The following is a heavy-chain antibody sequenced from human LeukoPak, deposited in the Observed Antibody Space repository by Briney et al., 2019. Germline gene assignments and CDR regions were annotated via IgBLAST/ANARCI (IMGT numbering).Heavy chain of an antibody. J-gene: IGHJ3*02. CDR1: GYTFTSYG. CDR2: ISAYNGNT. V-gene: IGHV1-18*01. Sequence: ASVKVSCKASGYTFTSYGISWVRQAPGQGLEWMGWISAYNGNTNYAQKLQGRVTITRNTSISTAYMELSSLRSEDTAVYYCARGEDAFDIWGQGTMVTVSS. CDR3: ARGEDAFDI.